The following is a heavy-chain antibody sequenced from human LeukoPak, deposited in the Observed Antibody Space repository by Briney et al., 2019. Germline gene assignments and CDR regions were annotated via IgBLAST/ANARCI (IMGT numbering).Heavy chain of an antibody. CDR2: INPNSGGT. Sequence: ASVKVSCKASGYMFSSYYMHWVRQAPGQGLEWMGWINPNSGGTNYAQKFQGRVTMARDTSISTAYMELSSLRSDDTAVYYCARVRDGYIYDSFHIWGQGTMVTVSS. V-gene: IGHV1-2*02. D-gene: IGHD5-24*01. J-gene: IGHJ3*02. CDR1: GYMFSSYY. CDR3: ARVRDGYIYDSFHI.